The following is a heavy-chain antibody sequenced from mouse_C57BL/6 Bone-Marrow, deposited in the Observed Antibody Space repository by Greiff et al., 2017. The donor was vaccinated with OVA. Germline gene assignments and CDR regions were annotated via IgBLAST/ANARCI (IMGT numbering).Heavy chain of an antibody. CDR2: IHPNSGST. V-gene: IGHV1-64*01. J-gene: IGHJ2*01. CDR3: ARYYYGLEDY. D-gene: IGHD1-1*01. Sequence: QLQPSGAALVKPGASVKLSCKASGYTFTSYWMHWVKQRPGQGLEWIGMIHPNSGSTNYNEKFKSKATLTVDKSSSTAYMQLSSLTSEDSAVYYCARYYYGLEDYWGQGTTLTVSS. CDR1: GYTFTSYW.